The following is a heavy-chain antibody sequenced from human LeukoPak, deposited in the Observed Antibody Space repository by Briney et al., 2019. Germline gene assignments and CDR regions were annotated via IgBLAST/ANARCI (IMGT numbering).Heavy chain of an antibody. D-gene: IGHD4-11*01. CDR1: GFTFSSYA. CDR3: ARETSYSNLYGMDV. J-gene: IGHJ6*02. CDR2: ISYDGSNK. V-gene: IGHV3-30-3*01. Sequence: GRSLRLSCAASGFTFSSYAMHWVRQAPGKGLEWVAVISYDGSNKYYADSVKGRFTISRDNSKNTLYLQMNSLRAEDTAVYYCARETSYSNLYGMDVWGQGTTVTVSS.